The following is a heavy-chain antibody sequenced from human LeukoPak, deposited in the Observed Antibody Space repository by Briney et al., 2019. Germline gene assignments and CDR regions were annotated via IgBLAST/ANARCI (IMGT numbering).Heavy chain of an antibody. CDR1: GGSISSSSYY. CDR3: ARDRREFDY. V-gene: IGHV4-61*01. Sequence: PSETLSLTCTVSGGSISSSSYYWGWIRQPPGKGLEWIGYIYYSGSTNYNPSLKSRVTISVDTSKNQFSLKLSSVTAADTAVYYCARDRREFDYWGQGTLVTVSP. J-gene: IGHJ4*02. D-gene: IGHD5-24*01. CDR2: IYYSGST.